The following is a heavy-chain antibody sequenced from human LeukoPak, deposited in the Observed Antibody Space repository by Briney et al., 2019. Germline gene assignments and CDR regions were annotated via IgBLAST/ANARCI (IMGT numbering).Heavy chain of an antibody. V-gene: IGHV1-8*03. D-gene: IGHD2-2*01. CDR2: MNPNSGNT. J-gene: IGHJ5*02. CDR3: ARGIARYCSSTSCLNWFDP. Sequence: GASVKVSCKASGYTFTSYDINWVRQATGQGLEWMGWMNPNSGNTGYAQKFQGRVTITRNTSISTAYMELSSLRSEDTAVYYCARGIARYCSSTSCLNWFDPWGQGTLVTVSS. CDR1: GYTFTSYD.